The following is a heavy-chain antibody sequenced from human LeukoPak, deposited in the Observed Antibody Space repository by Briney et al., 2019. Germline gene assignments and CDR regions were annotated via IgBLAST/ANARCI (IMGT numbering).Heavy chain of an antibody. CDR3: ASWACSGDCYFDY. CDR2: IYYSGGT. J-gene: IGHJ4*02. CDR1: GGSISSSSYY. D-gene: IGHD2-21*02. V-gene: IGHV4-39*01. Sequence: TSETLSLTCTVSGGSISSSSYYWGWIRQPPGKGLEWIGSIYYSGGTYYNPSLKSRVTISVDTSKNQFSLKLSSVTAADTAVYYCASWACSGDCYFDYWGQGTLVTVSS.